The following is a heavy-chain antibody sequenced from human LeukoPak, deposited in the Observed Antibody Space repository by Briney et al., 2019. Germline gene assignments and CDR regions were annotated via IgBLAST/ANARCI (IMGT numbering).Heavy chain of an antibody. Sequence: SETLSLTCTVSGGSISSSSYYWGWIRQPPGKGLEWIGSIYYSGSTYYNPSLKSRVTISVDTSKNQFSLKLSSVTAADTAVYYCARGKGASLWSYFDYWGQGTLVTVSS. CDR2: IYYSGST. V-gene: IGHV4-39*07. CDR3: ARGKGASLWSYFDY. D-gene: IGHD1-26*01. CDR1: GGSISSSSYY. J-gene: IGHJ4*02.